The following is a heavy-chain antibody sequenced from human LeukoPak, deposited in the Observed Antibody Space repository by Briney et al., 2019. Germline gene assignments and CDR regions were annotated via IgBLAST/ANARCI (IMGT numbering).Heavy chain of an antibody. CDR2: INPSGGST. J-gene: IGHJ4*02. V-gene: IGHV1-46*01. D-gene: IGHD3-10*01. CDR3: ARAPPTMVRGLRVGYYFDY. CDR1: EYTVTSYY. Sequence: ASVNVSCKPSEYTVTSYYMHGVRRAPGQGLKGLGIINPSGGSTSYAQKFQGRVTMTRDTSTSTVYMELSSLRYEDTAVYYCARAPPTMVRGLRVGYYFDYWGQGTLVTVSS.